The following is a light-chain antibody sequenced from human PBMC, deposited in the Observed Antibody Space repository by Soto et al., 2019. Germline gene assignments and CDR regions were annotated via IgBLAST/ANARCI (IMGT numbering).Light chain of an antibody. V-gene: IGLV2-14*01. CDR1: SSDVGGYNY. J-gene: IGLJ2*01. CDR2: EVS. Sequence: QSALTQPASVSGSPGQSITISCTGTSSDVGGYNYVSWYQQHPGKAPKLMIYEVSNRPSGVSNRFSGSKSGNTASLTISGLQAEDEADYYCSSYKSRSTLVFGGGTQLTVL. CDR3: SSYKSRSTLV.